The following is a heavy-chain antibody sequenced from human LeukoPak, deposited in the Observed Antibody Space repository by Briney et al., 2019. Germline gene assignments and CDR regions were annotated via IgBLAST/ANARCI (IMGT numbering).Heavy chain of an antibody. CDR2: ISAYNGNT. D-gene: IGHD2-2*01. J-gene: IGHJ5*02. V-gene: IGHV1-18*01. Sequence: ASVKVSCKASGYTFTSYGISWVRQAPGQGLEWMGWISAYNGNTNYAQKLQGRVTMTTDTSTSTAYMELRSLRSDDTAVYYCARDGRYCSSTSCYRSPDPWGQGTLVTVSS. CDR3: ARDGRYCSSTSCYRSPDP. CDR1: GYTFTSYG.